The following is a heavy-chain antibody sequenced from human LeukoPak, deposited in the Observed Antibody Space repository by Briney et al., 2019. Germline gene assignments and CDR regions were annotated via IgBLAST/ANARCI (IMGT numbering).Heavy chain of an antibody. Sequence: SETLSLTCTVSGGSIRSYYWNWIRQPPGKGLEWIGYFHNSGTSTYNPSLKSRVTISADTSKNQFSLKLNSLTTADTAVYYCTRGAGWLIDYWGQGILVTVSS. CDR2: FHNSGTS. J-gene: IGHJ4*02. V-gene: IGHV4-59*01. D-gene: IGHD3-16*01. CDR1: GGSIRSYY. CDR3: TRGAGWLIDY.